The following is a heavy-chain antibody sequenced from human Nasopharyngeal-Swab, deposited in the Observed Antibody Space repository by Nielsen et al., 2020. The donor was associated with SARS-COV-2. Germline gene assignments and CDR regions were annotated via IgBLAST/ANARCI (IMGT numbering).Heavy chain of an antibody. J-gene: IGHJ6*03. CDR1: GGSFSGSY. Sequence: SETLSLTCAVYGGSFSGSYWGWIRQPPGKGPKWIAEINHSGSTNYNPSLKSRVTLSVDTSMNQVSLEVSSVTAADTAVYYCARGLSGIVPAPILGLGPYYYYYYMDVWGKGTTVTVSS. CDR3: ARGLSGIVPAPILGLGPYYYYYYMDV. V-gene: IGHV4-34*01. CDR2: INHSGST. D-gene: IGHD2-2*01.